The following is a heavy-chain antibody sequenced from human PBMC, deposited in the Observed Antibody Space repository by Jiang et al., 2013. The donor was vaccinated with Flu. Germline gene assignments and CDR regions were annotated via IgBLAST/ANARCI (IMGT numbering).Heavy chain of an antibody. CDR2: IYYTGKT. D-gene: IGHD1-26*01. CDR1: DNSISSISYY. J-gene: IGHJ3*01. V-gene: IGHV4-39*01. CDR3: ARQYGSFNVFDV. Sequence: PGLVKPSETLSLTCFVSDNSISSISYYWGWIRQPPGKGLEWIGTIYYTGKTYYNSSLKSRLTMSVDASKNQFSLGLSPVTAADTAVYYCARQYGSFNVFDVWGQGTMVTVSP.